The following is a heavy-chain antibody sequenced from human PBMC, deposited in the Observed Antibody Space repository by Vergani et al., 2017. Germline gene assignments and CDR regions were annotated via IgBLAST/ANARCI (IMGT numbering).Heavy chain of an antibody. CDR3: ARDFIDVGVVAFDS. CDR2: VYDGGKT. CDR1: GGSIGHYF. V-gene: IGHV4-59*01. D-gene: IGHD2-21*01. Sequence: QVQLHQSGPGLVTPSETMSLTCTVSGGSIGHYFWNWFRQSPGRRLEWIGHVYDGGKTNYNPSLKSRAIISVDTSKNQFSLKVTSVTAADTAIYYCARDFIDVGVVAFDSWGQGRLVTVSS. J-gene: IGHJ4*02.